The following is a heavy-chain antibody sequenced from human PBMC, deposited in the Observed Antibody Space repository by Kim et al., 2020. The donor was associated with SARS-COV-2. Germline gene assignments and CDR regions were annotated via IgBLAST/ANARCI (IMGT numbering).Heavy chain of an antibody. V-gene: IGHV5-51*01. D-gene: IGHD2-21*02. Sequence: YSPSFQGQVTISADKSISTAYLQWSSLKASDTAMYYCARGVVVTGKGFDPWGQGTLVTVSS. J-gene: IGHJ5*02. CDR3: ARGVVVTGKGFDP.